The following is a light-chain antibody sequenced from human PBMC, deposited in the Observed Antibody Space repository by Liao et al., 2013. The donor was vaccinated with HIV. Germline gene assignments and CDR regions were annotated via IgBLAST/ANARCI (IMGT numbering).Light chain of an antibody. V-gene: IGLV3-1*01. J-gene: IGLJ2*01. CDR2: EDT. CDR3: LAWDSSTVV. CDR1: RLGDKY. Sequence: SYDLTQPPSVSVPPGQTATITCSGERLGDKYASWYQKKSGQSPVLVIYEDTKRPAGIPERFSGSNSGNTATLTISGTQPLDEADYYCLAWDSSTVVFGGGTKLTVL.